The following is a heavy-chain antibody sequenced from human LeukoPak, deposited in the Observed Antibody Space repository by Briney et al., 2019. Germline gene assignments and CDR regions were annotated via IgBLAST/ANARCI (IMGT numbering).Heavy chain of an antibody. V-gene: IGHV3-30*18. J-gene: IGHJ5*02. CDR1: GFTFSSYG. Sequence: GGSLRLSCAASGFTFSSYGMHWVRQAPGKGLEWVAVISYDGSNKYYADSVKGRFTISRDNSKNTPYLQMNSLRAEDTAVYYCAKGTGFGELLTWGQGTLVTVSS. D-gene: IGHD3-10*01. CDR3: AKGTGFGELLT. CDR2: ISYDGSNK.